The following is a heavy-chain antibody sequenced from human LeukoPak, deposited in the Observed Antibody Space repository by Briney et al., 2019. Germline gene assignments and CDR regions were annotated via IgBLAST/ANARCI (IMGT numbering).Heavy chain of an antibody. D-gene: IGHD4-23*01. CDR3: ARAWVTPGNYDY. V-gene: IGHV1-18*01. Sequence: GASVKVSCKASGYTFTSYGISWVRQAPGQGLEWMGWISAYNGNTNYAQKLQGRVTVTIDTSTSTAYMELWSLRSDDTAVYYCARAWVTPGNYDYWGQGTLVTVSS. CDR1: GYTFTSYG. CDR2: ISAYNGNT. J-gene: IGHJ4*02.